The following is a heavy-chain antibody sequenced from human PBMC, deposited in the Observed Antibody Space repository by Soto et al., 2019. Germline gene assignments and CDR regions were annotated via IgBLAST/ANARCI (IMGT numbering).Heavy chain of an antibody. CDR1: GYTFTSYG. D-gene: IGHD2-2*02. CDR2: ISAYNGNT. Sequence: GASVKVSCKASGYTFTSYGISWVRQAPGQGLEWMGWISAYNGNTNYAQKLQGRVTMTTDTSTSTAYMELRSLRSDDTAVYYCAGGYCSSTSCYKVWFDPWGQGTLVTVSS. J-gene: IGHJ5*02. CDR3: AGGYCSSTSCYKVWFDP. V-gene: IGHV1-18*01.